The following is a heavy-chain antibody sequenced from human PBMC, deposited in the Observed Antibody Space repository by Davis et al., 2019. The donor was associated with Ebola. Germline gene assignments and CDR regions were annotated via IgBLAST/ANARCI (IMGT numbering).Heavy chain of an antibody. Sequence: GESLKISCKSSGYSFINYWISWVRQMPGKGLEWMGRIDPSDSYTDYSPSLQGHVTISVDKSISTAYLQWSGLEASDTAIYYCARRGYCSGSSCRYYFDFWGQGTLVTVSS. V-gene: IGHV5-10-1*01. CDR1: GYSFINYW. CDR2: IDPSDSYT. CDR3: ARRGYCSGSSCRYYFDF. D-gene: IGHD2-15*01. J-gene: IGHJ4*02.